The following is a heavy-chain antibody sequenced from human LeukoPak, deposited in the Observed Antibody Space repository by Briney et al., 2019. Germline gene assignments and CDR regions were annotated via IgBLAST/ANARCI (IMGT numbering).Heavy chain of an antibody. CDR3: AKDNRYCSSTSCYDDAFDI. D-gene: IGHD2-2*01. V-gene: IGHV3-23*01. CDR2: ISGSGGST. CDR1: GFTFSSYA. J-gene: IGHJ3*02. Sequence: GGSLRLSCAASGFTFSSYAMSWVRQAPGKGLEWVSAISGSGGSTYYADSVKGRFTISRDNSKNTLYLQMNSLRAEDTAVYYCAKDNRYCSSTSCYDDAFDIWGQGTMVTVSS.